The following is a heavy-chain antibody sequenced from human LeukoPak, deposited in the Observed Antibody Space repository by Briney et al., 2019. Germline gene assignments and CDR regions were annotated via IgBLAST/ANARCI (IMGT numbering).Heavy chain of an antibody. D-gene: IGHD3-3*02. CDR1: RFPPRKYA. CDR2: ISGSGGSK. Sequence: GGSLRLSCVGSRFPPRKYAMSWVRQAPGKGLEWVSGISGSGGSKYYAESVRGRFTISRDNSKDTLFLQMSSLRADDTAKYYCAKEPEPFLEWHFDNWGQGTLVIVSS. V-gene: IGHV3-23*01. CDR3: AKEPEPFLEWHFDN. J-gene: IGHJ4*02.